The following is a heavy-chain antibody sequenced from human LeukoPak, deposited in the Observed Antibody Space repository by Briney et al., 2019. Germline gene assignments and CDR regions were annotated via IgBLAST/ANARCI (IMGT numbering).Heavy chain of an antibody. V-gene: IGHV4-34*01. CDR3: GRDYSSSWGPYYFDY. CDR1: GGSFSGYY. D-gene: IGHD6-13*01. CDR2: INHSGST. J-gene: IGHJ4*02. Sequence: PSETLSLTCAVYGGSFSGYYWSWIRQPPGKGLEWIGEINHSGSTNYNPSLKSRVTISVDTSKNQFSLKLSSVTAADTAVYYCGRDYSSSWGPYYFDYWGQGTLVTVSS.